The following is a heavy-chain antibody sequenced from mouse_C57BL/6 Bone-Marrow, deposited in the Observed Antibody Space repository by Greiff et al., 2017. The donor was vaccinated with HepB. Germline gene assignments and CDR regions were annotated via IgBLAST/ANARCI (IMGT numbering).Heavy chain of an antibody. D-gene: IGHD2-3*01. V-gene: IGHV1-59*01. CDR1: GYTFTSYW. J-gene: IGHJ2*01. CDR2: IDPSDSYT. CDR3: AREGIYDGYYEVYFDY. Sequence: QVQLQQPGAELVRPGTSVKLSCKASGYTFTSYWMHWVKQRPGQGLEWIGVIDPSDSYTNYNQKFKGKATLTVDTSSSTAYMQLSSLTSEDSAVYYWAREGIYDGYYEVYFDYWGQGTTLTVSS.